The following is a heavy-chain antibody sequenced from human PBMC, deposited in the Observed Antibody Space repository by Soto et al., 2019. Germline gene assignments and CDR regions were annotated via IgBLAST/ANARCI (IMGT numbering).Heavy chain of an antibody. J-gene: IGHJ3*01. CDR2: ISDSGDRT. Sequence: GGSLRLSCASSGFTLSMSAVNWVRQAPGKGLEWVSYISDSGDRTYYADSVKGRFTISRDRSKNTVSLQMDSLRAEDTAVYYCAKDRGIIVKAGDAFDVWGQGTKVTVSS. V-gene: IGHV3-23*01. CDR3: AKDRGIIVKAGDAFDV. CDR1: GFTLSMSA. D-gene: IGHD3-16*02.